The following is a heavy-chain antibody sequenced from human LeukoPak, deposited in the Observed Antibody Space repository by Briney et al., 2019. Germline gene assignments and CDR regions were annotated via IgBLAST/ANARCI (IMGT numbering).Heavy chain of an antibody. CDR2: IYYSGST. CDR3: ARETYYYDSSGYYWVPDAFDI. D-gene: IGHD3-22*01. J-gene: IGHJ3*02. CDR1: GGSISSYY. V-gene: IGHV4-59*01. Sequence: SETLSLTCTVSGGSISSYYWSWIRQPPGKGLEWIGYIYYSGSTNYNPSLKSRVTISEDTSKNQFSLKLSSVTAADTAVYYCARETYYYDSSGYYWVPDAFDIWGQGTMVTVSS.